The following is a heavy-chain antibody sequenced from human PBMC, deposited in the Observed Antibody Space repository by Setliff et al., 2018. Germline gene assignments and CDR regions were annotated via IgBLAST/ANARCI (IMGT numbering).Heavy chain of an antibody. D-gene: IGHD1-26*01. CDR1: GYSFTSYW. V-gene: IGHV5-51*01. Sequence: PGESLKISCKGSGYSFTSYWIGWVRQMPGKGLEWMGIIYPGDSDTRYSPSFQGQVTISADKSISTAYMELSRLRSDDTAVYYCARGRGSYYYYMDVWGKGTTVTVSS. J-gene: IGHJ6*03. CDR3: ARGRGSYYYYMDV. CDR2: IYPGDSDT.